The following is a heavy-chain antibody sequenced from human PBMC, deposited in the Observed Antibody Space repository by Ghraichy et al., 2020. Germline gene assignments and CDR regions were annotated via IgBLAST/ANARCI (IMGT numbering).Heavy chain of an antibody. V-gene: IGHV4-34*01. CDR1: GGSFSGYY. Sequence: SETLSLTCAVYGGSFSGYYWSWIRQPPGKGLEWIGEINHSGSTNYNPSLKSRVTISVDTSKNQFSLKLSSVTAADTAVYYCAQEADNNWFDPWGQGTLVTVSS. J-gene: IGHJ5*02. D-gene: IGHD2-15*01. CDR3: AQEADNNWFDP. CDR2: INHSGST.